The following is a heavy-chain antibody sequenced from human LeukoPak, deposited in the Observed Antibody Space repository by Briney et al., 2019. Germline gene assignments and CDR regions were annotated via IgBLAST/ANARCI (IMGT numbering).Heavy chain of an antibody. V-gene: IGHV4-59*08. CDR1: GGSISSYY. D-gene: IGHD4-23*01. Sequence: PSETLSLTCTVSGGSISSYYWSWIRQPPGKGLEWIGYIYYSGSTNYNPSLKSRVTISVDTSKNQFSLKLSSVTAADTAVYYCARRPQLRWRYFDYWGQGTLVTVSS. CDR3: ARRPQLRWRYFDY. J-gene: IGHJ4*02. CDR2: IYYSGST.